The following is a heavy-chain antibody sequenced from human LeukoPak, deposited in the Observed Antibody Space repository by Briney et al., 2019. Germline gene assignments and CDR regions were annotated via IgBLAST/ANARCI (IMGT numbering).Heavy chain of an antibody. Sequence: GGSLRLSCAASGFTFSRYGMNWVRQAPGKELEWVSGISGSGGTTYFADSVKGRFTISRDNSKNTLYLQMSSLKAEDTAIYYCAKGIDILTAYLDYWGQGTLVTVSS. CDR3: AKGIDILTAYLDY. J-gene: IGHJ4*02. CDR2: ISGSGGTT. CDR1: GFTFSRYG. V-gene: IGHV3-23*01. D-gene: IGHD3-9*01.